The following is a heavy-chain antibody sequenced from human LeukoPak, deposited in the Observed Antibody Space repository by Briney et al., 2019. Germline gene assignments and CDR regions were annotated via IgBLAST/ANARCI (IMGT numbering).Heavy chain of an antibody. CDR1: GFTFSSYS. Sequence: PGGSLRLSCAASGFTFSSYSMNWVRQAPGKGLEWVSSISSSSSYIYYADSVKGRFTISRDNAKNSLYLQMNSLRAEDTAVYYCAREHGRGATFDYWGQGTLVTVSS. CDR2: ISSSSSYI. V-gene: IGHV3-21*01. CDR3: AREHGRGATFDY. J-gene: IGHJ4*02. D-gene: IGHD3-10*02.